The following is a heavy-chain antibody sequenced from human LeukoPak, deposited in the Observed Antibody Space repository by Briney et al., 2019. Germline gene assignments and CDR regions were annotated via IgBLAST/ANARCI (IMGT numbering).Heavy chain of an antibody. V-gene: IGHV1-2*02. D-gene: IGHD2-2*02. CDR1: GYTFTGYY. CDR2: INPKSGVT. Sequence: RASVKVSCKASGYTFTGYYMHWVRQTPGQGLEWMGWINPKSGVTNYAQKFQGRVTMTRDTSISTAYVEMSRLRSDDTAVYYCARADSCDTARCYRFDPWGQGTPVTVSS. CDR3: ARADSCDTARCYRFDP. J-gene: IGHJ5*02.